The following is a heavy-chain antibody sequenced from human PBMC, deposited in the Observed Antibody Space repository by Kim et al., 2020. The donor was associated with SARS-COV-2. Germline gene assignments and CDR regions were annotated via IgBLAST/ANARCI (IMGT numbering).Heavy chain of an antibody. J-gene: IGHJ1*01. V-gene: IGHV4-34*01. CDR2: INHSGSS. Sequence: SETLSLTCAVYGGSFSGFQWSWIRQTPGKGLEWIGEINHSGSSNYNPSLKSRVSMSVDTSKNQFSLNLSSVTAADTAVYYCATGAPGHWGQGTLVTVSS. CDR3: ATGAPGH. CDR1: GGSFSGFQ.